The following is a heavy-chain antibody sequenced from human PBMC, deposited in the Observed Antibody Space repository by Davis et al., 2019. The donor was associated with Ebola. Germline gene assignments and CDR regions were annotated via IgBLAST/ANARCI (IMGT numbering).Heavy chain of an antibody. D-gene: IGHD2-2*02. CDR3: ARGEVRYYSSTSCYNYGMDV. J-gene: IGHJ6*02. CDR1: GGSFSGYY. CDR2: IYYSGST. V-gene: IGHV4-30-4*01. Sequence: SETLSLTCAVYGGSFSGYYWSWIRQPPGKGLEWIGYIYYSGSTYYNPSLKSRVTISVDTSKNQFSLKLSSVTAADTAVYYCARGEVRYYSSTSCYNYGMDVWGQGTTVTVSS.